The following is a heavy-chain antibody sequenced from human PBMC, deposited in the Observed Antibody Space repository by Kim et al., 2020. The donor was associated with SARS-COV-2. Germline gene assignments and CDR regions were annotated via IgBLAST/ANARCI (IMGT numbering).Heavy chain of an antibody. CDR1: GFTFSNYG. V-gene: IGHV3-23*01. J-gene: IGHJ4*02. Sequence: GGSLRLSCAASGFTFSNYGVSWVRQAPGKGLEWVSAISFGGVTDYADSGRGRFTTSRDNPKSTVYLQRNSLRAEDTAVYYCAGICGTTSCSDDYWGQGTLVTVSS. D-gene: IGHD2-2*01. CDR3: AGICGTTSCSDDY. CDR2: ISFGGVT.